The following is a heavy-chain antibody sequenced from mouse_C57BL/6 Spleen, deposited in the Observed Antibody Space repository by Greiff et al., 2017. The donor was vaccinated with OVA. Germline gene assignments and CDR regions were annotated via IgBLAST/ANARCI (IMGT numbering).Heavy chain of an antibody. J-gene: IGHJ4*01. D-gene: IGHD2-4*01. CDR2: INYDGSST. Sequence: DVMLVESEGGLVQPGSSMKLSCTASGFTFSDYYMAWVRQVPEKGLEWVANINYDGSSTYYLDSLKSRFIISRDNAKNILYLQMSSLKSEDTATYYCARVPYDYDGYYAMDYWGQGTSVTVSS. CDR3: ARVPYDYDGYYAMDY. CDR1: GFTFSDYY. V-gene: IGHV5-16*01.